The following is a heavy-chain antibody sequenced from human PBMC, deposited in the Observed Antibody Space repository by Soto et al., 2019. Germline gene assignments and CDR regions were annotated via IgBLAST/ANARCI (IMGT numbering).Heavy chain of an antibody. CDR2: TYYRSKWYN. V-gene: IGHV6-1*01. CDR1: GDSVSSNSVA. J-gene: IGHJ3*02. CDR3: ARGRFNAFGI. D-gene: IGHD3-3*01. Sequence: QVQLQQSGPGLVKPSQTLSLTCAISGDSVSSNSVAWNWIRQSPSRGLEWLGRTYYRSKWYNDYGVTVKWRITIIPDTSKNQFSLQLNSVTPDDTAVYYCARGRFNAFGIWGQGTMVTVSS.